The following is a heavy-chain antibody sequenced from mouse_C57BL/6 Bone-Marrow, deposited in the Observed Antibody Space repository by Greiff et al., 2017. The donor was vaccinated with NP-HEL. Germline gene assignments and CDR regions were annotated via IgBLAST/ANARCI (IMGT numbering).Heavy chain of an antibody. V-gene: IGHV1-80*01. CDR1: GYAFSRYW. CDR3: ARGDDGSSRFGYAMDY. J-gene: IGHJ4*01. D-gene: IGHD1-1*01. CDR2: IYPGDGDT. Sequence: QVQLKESGAELVKPGASVKISCKASGYAFSRYWMNWVKERPGKGLEWIGQIYPGDGDTKYNGKFKGKATLTADKSSSTAYMQVSSLTSEDSAVYFCARGDDGSSRFGYAMDYWGQGTSVTGSS.